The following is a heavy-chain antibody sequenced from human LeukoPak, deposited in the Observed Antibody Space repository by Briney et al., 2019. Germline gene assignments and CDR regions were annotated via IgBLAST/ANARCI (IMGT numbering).Heavy chain of an antibody. CDR3: ARGGYLSGYVDV. CDR1: GGSISSYY. CDR2: FYYSVST. Sequence: SETLSLTCTVSGGSISSYYWSWIRQPPGKGLEWIGYFYYSVSTKYNSSLKSRVTISVDTSKNQFSLKLSSVTAADTAVYYCARGGYLSGYVDVWGKGTTVTVSS. V-gene: IGHV4-59*13. J-gene: IGHJ6*03. D-gene: IGHD6-13*01.